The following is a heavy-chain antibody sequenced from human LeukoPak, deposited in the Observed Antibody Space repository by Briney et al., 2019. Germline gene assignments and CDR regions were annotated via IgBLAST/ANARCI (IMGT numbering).Heavy chain of an antibody. J-gene: IGHJ4*02. CDR2: IYSCGST. V-gene: IGHV4-4*09. CDR1: GGSLSSYN. Sequence: SETLSLTCTVSGGSLSSYNWCWIRTPPGTGLERIGYIYSCGSTNYNPTLKSRVTISVDTSKNQFSMKLSSVTAAETGGYYCARTRYGGRYGDYFDYWGQGTMVTVSS. CDR3: ARTRYGGRYGDYFDY. D-gene: IGHD1-26*01.